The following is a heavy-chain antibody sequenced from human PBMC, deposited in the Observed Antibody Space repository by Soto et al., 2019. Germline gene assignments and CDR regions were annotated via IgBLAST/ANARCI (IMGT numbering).Heavy chain of an antibody. Sequence: QVQLVQSGAEVKKPGSSVKVSCKASGGTFSSYAISWVRQAPGQGLEWMGGIIPIFGTANYAQKFQGRVTITADESTSTAYTELSSLRSEDTAVYYCARGAQATTVTAYYYYGMDVWGQGTTVTVSS. V-gene: IGHV1-69*01. J-gene: IGHJ6*02. D-gene: IGHD4-17*01. CDR1: GGTFSSYA. CDR3: ARGAQATTVTAYYYYGMDV. CDR2: IIPIFGTA.